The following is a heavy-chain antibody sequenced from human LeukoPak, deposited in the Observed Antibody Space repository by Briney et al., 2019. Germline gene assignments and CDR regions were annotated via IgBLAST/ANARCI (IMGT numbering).Heavy chain of an antibody. CDR3: ARDASNYYDSSAFSY. V-gene: IGHV3-7*01. Sequence: GGSLRLSCAASGFTFSKHWMTWVRQAPGKGLEWVANIKQDGSEKYYVDSVKGRFTISRDNAKNSLYLQMNSLRAEDTALYYCARDASNYYDSSAFSYWGQGTLVTVSS. CDR1: GFTFSKHW. CDR2: IKQDGSEK. D-gene: IGHD3-22*01. J-gene: IGHJ4*02.